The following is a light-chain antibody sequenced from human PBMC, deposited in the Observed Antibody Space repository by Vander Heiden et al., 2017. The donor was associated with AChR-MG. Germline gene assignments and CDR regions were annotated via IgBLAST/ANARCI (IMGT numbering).Light chain of an antibody. V-gene: IGLV1-44*01. CDR1: SSNIGSKT. Sequence: QSALTQSPSASGTPGQRVTIPCSGSSSNIGSKTVNWYQHLPRTTPNLLIKSDDQRPSGVPDRFSGSTSGTSASLAISGLQSEDEGDYYCATWDDSLNGPVFGGGTKLTVL. J-gene: IGLJ2*01. CDR2: SDD. CDR3: ATWDDSLNGPV.